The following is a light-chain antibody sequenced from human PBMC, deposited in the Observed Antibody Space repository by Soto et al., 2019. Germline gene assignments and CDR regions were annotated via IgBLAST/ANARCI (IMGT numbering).Light chain of an antibody. Sequence: EIVLTQSPGTLSLSPGERATLSCRASQSVSSTYLAWYQQKPGQAPRLLIYGASSSATGLPDRFSGSGSGTDFTLTISRLEPEDFAVYYCQQYGSTLGTFGQGTRLEIK. CDR2: GAS. J-gene: IGKJ5*01. CDR1: QSVSSTY. V-gene: IGKV3-20*01. CDR3: QQYGSTLGT.